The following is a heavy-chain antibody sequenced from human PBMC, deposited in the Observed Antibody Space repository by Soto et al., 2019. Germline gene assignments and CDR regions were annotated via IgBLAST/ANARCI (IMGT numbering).Heavy chain of an antibody. J-gene: IGHJ4*02. CDR1: GYTFTDYW. Sequence: GESLKISCKGSGYTFTDYWIGWVRQLPGKGLEWMGIIYPGDSDTRYSPSFQGHVTITVDKSISTAYLQWSSLKASDTAMYYCAIQHPLDSSAWYNWGQGTLVTVSS. CDR2: IYPGDSDT. CDR3: AIQHPLDSSAWYN. D-gene: IGHD6-19*01. V-gene: IGHV5-51*01.